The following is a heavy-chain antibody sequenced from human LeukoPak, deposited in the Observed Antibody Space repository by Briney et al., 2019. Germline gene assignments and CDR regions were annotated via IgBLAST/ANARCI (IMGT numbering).Heavy chain of an antibody. CDR2: IYPGDSDT. D-gene: IGHD6-19*01. J-gene: IGHJ4*02. Sequence: GESLKISCKASGYSFTSHWIGWVRQMPGKGLEWMGIIYPGDSDTRYSPSFQGQVTISADKSISTAYLQWSTLQAPDTATYYCARGDNGGWYFFDYWGQGTLVTVSS. CDR1: GYSFTSHW. V-gene: IGHV5-51*01. CDR3: ARGDNGGWYFFDY.